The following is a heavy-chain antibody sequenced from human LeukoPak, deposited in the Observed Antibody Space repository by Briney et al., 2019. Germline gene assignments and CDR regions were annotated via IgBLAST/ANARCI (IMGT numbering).Heavy chain of an antibody. CDR1: GGSFSGYY. CDR3: ASTSSGYSGYDSYYFDY. D-gene: IGHD5-12*01. CDR2: INHSGST. V-gene: IGHV4-34*01. J-gene: IGHJ4*02. Sequence: SETLSLTCAVYGGSFSGYYWSWIRQPPGQGLEWIGEINHSGSTNYNPSLKSRVTISVDTSKNQFSLKLSSVTAADTAVCYCASTSSGYSGYDSYYFDYWGQGTLVTVSS.